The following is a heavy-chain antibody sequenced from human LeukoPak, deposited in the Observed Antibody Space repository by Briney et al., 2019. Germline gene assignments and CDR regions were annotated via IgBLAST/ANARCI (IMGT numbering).Heavy chain of an antibody. V-gene: IGHV3-11*04. D-gene: IGHD1-26*01. CDR3: ARDSWESGLDYFDY. Sequence: GGSLRLSCAASGFTFSDYYMTWIRQAPGKGLEWVSYISSSGSTTYYADSVKGRFTISRDNAKNSLYLQMNSLRAEDTAVYYCARDSWESGLDYFDYWGQGTLVTVSS. CDR1: GFTFSDYY. CDR2: ISSSGSTT. J-gene: IGHJ4*02.